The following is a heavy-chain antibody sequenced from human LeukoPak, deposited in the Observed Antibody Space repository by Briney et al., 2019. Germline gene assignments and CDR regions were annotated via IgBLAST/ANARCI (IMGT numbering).Heavy chain of an antibody. Sequence: GGSLRLSCAASGFRFTDYSMSWVRQAPGKGLEWVAGLGRSGEYKYYADSVKGRFTISRDNAKNSLYLQMNSLRAEDTAVYYCASRIDYDSSGYLGGYYFDYWGQGTLVTVSS. CDR2: LGRSGEYK. CDR1: GFRFTDYS. J-gene: IGHJ4*02. CDR3: ASRIDYDSSGYLGGYYFDY. V-gene: IGHV3-21*01. D-gene: IGHD3-22*01.